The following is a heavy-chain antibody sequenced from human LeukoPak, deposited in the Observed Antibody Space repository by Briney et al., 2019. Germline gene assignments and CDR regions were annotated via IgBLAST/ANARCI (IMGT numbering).Heavy chain of an antibody. D-gene: IGHD3-3*01. J-gene: IGHJ3*02. Sequence: SETLSLTCAVYGGSFSGYYWSWIRQPPGKGLEWIGEINHSGSTNYNPSLKSRVTISVDTSKNQFSLKLSSVTAADTAVCYCARPRFLETSGAFDIWGQGTMVTVSS. CDR3: ARPRFLETSGAFDI. CDR1: GGSFSGYY. V-gene: IGHV4-34*01. CDR2: INHSGST.